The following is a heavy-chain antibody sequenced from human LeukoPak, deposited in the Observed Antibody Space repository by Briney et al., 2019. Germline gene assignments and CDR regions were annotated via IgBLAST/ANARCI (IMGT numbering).Heavy chain of an antibody. V-gene: IGHV4-4*07. CDR2: IYTSGST. CDR1: GGSISSYY. D-gene: IGHD3-3*01. Sequence: PSETLSLTCTVSGGSISSYYWSWIRQPAGKGLEWIGLIYTSGSTNYNPSLKSRVTMSVDTSKNQFSLKLTSVTAADTAVYYCARQYYDFWSGYPYYYYYGMDVWGQGTTVTVSS. J-gene: IGHJ6*02. CDR3: ARQYYDFWSGYPYYYYYGMDV.